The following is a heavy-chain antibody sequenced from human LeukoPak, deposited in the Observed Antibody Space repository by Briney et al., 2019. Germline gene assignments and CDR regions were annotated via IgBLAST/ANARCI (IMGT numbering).Heavy chain of an antibody. CDR1: GYTFASFG. J-gene: IGHJ4*02. D-gene: IGHD6-13*01. CDR3: AREGIRIAAAGTIDY. CDR2: ISTYNGNT. V-gene: IGHV1-18*01. Sequence: GASVKVSCKASGYTFASFGIHWVRQAPGQGLEWMGWISTYNGNTNYAQKLQDRVTMTTDTSTSTAYMELRSLRSDDTAMYYCAREGIRIAAAGTIDYWGQGTLVTVSS.